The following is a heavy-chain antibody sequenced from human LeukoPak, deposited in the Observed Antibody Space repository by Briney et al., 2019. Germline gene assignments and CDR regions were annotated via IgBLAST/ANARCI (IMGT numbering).Heavy chain of an antibody. CDR1: GFIFSSYD. J-gene: IGHJ4*02. CDR3: ERHFTSGSMDH. D-gene: IGHD2-15*01. V-gene: IGHV3-30-3*01. Sequence: GRSLRLSCAASGFIFSSYDIHWVRQPPGKGLEWLAVISREGSIKYYADSVRGRFTTSRDDSHNTLYLQMNSLRVDDTAVYYCERHFTSGSMDHWGQGNLVTVSS. CDR2: ISREGSIK.